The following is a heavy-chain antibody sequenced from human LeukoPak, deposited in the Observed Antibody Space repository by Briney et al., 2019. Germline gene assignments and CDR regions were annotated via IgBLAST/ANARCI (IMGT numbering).Heavy chain of an antibody. J-gene: IGHJ6*03. Sequence: SETLSLTCTVSGYSIRSGFYWGWIRPPPGKGLEWIGNIYHSGITYYTPSLKSRVTISVDTSKNQFYLKLSSVTAADTAVYYCARGVSPYSSSYYYYYYMDVWGKGTTVTVSS. V-gene: IGHV4-38-2*02. CDR3: ARGVSPYSSSYYYYYYMDV. D-gene: IGHD6-13*01. CDR2: IYHSGIT. CDR1: GYSIRSGFY.